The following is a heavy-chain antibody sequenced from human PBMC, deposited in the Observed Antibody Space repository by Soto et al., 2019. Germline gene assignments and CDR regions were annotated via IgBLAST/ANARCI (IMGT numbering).Heavy chain of an antibody. CDR3: AKGLTAGYDYTIDY. V-gene: IGHV3-23*01. J-gene: IGHJ4*02. CDR2: INGGGGRT. CDR1: GFTFSSYA. Sequence: EVQLLESGGGLVQPGGSLRLSCAASGFTFSSYAVSWVRQAPGKGLEWVSAINGGGGRTYYAGSVKGRFTVSRDNSRNRLYLQMNSLRAEDTAVYYCAKGLTAGYDYTIDYWGQGTLVTVSS. D-gene: IGHD3-22*01.